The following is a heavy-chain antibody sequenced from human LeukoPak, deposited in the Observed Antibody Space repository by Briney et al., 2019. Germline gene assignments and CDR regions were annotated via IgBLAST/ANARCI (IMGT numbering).Heavy chain of an antibody. CDR2: INAGNGNT. CDR3: AREGDYGDKVYDY. CDR1: GYTFTSYA. Sequence: ASVKVSCKASGYTFTSYAMHWVRPAPGQRLEWMGWINAGNGNTKYSQKFQGRVTITRDTSASTAYMELSSLRSEDTAVYYCAREGDYGDKVYDYWGQGTLVTVSS. V-gene: IGHV1-3*01. J-gene: IGHJ4*02. D-gene: IGHD4-17*01.